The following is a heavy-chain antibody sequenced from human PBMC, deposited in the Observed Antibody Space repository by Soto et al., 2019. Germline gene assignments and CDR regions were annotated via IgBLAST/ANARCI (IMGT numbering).Heavy chain of an antibody. D-gene: IGHD5-12*01. CDR1: GFTFGSYA. CDR3: KRDVVASSPPGADY. J-gene: IGHJ4*02. Sequence: GGSLRLSCAASGFTFGSYAMSWVRQAPGKGLEWVSAIKAGGDDTYYADSVRGRFTISRDNSKNTLYLQMNSLTVDDTAMYYCKRDVVASSPPGADYWGQGTLVTV. V-gene: IGHV3-23*01. CDR2: IKAGGDDT.